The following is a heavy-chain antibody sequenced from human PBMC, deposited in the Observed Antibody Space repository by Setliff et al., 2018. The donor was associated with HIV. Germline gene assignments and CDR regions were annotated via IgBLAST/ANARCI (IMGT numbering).Heavy chain of an antibody. D-gene: IGHD2-21*02. CDR1: GFLMTAYG. V-gene: IGHV1-18*01. CDR2: FTSYNNKA. J-gene: IGHJ6*02. CDR3: ARGGDPPYYFLGMDV. Sequence: ASVKVSCKISGFLMTAYGINWVRQAPGQGPEWMGWFTSYNNKAEFAPKFQGRVTLTTDTFTSTAYMELRSLRSDDTAVYYCARGGDPPYYFLGMDVWGQGTSVTVSS.